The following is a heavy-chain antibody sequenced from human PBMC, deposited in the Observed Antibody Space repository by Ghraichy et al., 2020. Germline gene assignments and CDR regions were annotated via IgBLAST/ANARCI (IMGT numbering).Heavy chain of an antibody. CDR3: TTSLPYYDSSGYLFDY. V-gene: IGHV3-15*01. J-gene: IGHJ4*02. Sequence: LSLTCAASGFTFSNAWMSWVRQAPGKGLEWVGRIKSKTDGGTTDYAAPVKGRFTISRDDSKNTLYLQMNSLKTEDTAVYYCTTSLPYYDSSGYLFDYWGQGTLVTVSS. CDR1: GFTFSNAW. D-gene: IGHD3-22*01. CDR2: IKSKTDGGTT.